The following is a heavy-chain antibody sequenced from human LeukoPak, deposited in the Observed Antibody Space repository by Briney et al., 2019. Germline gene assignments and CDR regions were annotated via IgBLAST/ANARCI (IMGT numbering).Heavy chain of an antibody. Sequence: TGGSLRLSCAASRFTFSSYGMHWVRQAPGKGLEWVAFIRYDGSNKYYADSVKGRFTISRDNSKNTLYLQMNSLRAEDTAVYYCATSGLVYLLMDVWGKGTTVTISS. V-gene: IGHV3-30*02. D-gene: IGHD3/OR15-3a*01. CDR1: RFTFSSYG. CDR3: ATSGLVYLLMDV. CDR2: IRYDGSNK. J-gene: IGHJ6*03.